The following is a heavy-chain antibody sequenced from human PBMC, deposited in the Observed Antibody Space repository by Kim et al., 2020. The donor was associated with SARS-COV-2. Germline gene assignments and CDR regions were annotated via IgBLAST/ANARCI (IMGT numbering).Heavy chain of an antibody. V-gene: IGHV1-3*01. J-gene: IGHJ4*02. D-gene: IGHD3-22*01. CDR3: ARVLTSGRGYWNY. Sequence: YSQKFQGRVTMTRDTSASTVNMYLNSLTSEDTAVYYCARVLTSGRGYWNYWGQGTLVTVSS.